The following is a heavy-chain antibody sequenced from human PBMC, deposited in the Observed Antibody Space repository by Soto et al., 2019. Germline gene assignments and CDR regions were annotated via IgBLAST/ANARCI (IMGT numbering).Heavy chain of an antibody. V-gene: IGHV4-39*07. J-gene: IGHJ6*02. CDR3: ARAYSSSWEGYYGMDV. D-gene: IGHD6-13*01. CDR1: GGFISSSSYY. CDR2: IYYSGST. Sequence: PSETLSLTCTVSGGFISSSSYYWGWIRQPQGKGREWIGSIYYSGSTYYNQSLKSRVTISVDTSKNQFSLKLSSVTAADTAVYYCARAYSSSWEGYYGMDVWGQGTTVTVSS.